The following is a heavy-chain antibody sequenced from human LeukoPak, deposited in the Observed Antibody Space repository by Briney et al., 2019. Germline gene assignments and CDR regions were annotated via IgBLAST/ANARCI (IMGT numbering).Heavy chain of an antibody. CDR3: ARNWYSDF. CDR2: ISGSGGST. CDR1: GFTFSSYA. D-gene: IGHD1-1*01. Sequence: GGSLRLSCAASGFTFSSYAMSWVRQAPGKGLEWVSGISGSGGSTYYADSVKGRFTISRDNSKNTLYLRMSSLGAEDTAVYYCARNWYSDFWGQGTLVTVSS. V-gene: IGHV3-23*01. J-gene: IGHJ4*02.